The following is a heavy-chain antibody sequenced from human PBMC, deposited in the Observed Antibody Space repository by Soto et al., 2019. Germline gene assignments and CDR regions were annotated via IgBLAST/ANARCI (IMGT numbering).Heavy chain of an antibody. CDR3: AKWGSWYCSSTSCPSPFDY. Sequence: AGGSLRLSCAASGFTFSSYGMHWVRQAPGKGLEWVAVISYDGSNKYYADSVKGRFTISRDNSKNTLYLQMNSLRAEDTAVYYCAKWGSWYCSSTSCPSPFDYWGQGTLVTVPQ. CDR1: GFTFSSYG. D-gene: IGHD2-2*01. CDR2: ISYDGSNK. V-gene: IGHV3-30*18. J-gene: IGHJ4*02.